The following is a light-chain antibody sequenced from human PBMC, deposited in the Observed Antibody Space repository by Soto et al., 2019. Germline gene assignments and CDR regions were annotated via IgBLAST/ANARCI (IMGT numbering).Light chain of an antibody. Sequence: QAVVTLEPSLTVSPGGTVTLTCGSSTGAVTSGHYPYWFQQKPGQAPRTLIYDTSNKHSWTPARFSGSLLGGKAALTLSGAQPEDEAEYYCLLSYSGARGVFGGGTQLTVL. J-gene: IGLJ2*01. CDR2: DTS. V-gene: IGLV7-46*01. CDR3: LLSYSGARGV. CDR1: TGAVTSGHY.